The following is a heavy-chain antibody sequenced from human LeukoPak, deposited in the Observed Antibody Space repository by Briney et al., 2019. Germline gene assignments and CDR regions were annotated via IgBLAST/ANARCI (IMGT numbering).Heavy chain of an antibody. Sequence: SEPLSLTCTVSGGSVTTHNWSWIRQPAGKGMEWIGCIYTSGSTSYNPSLKSRVTISGDWSKKQFSLRLSSVTAADTAMYYCTRGDGWYYPWGQGILVTVSS. D-gene: IGHD2-21*01. V-gene: IGHV4-4*07. J-gene: IGHJ5*02. CDR3: TRGDGWYYP. CDR1: GGSVTTHN. CDR2: IYTSGST.